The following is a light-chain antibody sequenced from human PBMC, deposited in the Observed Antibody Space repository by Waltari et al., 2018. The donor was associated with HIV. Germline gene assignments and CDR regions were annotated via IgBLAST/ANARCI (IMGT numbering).Light chain of an antibody. CDR2: DDT. J-gene: IGLJ1*01. Sequence: SYVLTQPPSVSVAPGQTARLTCGGNNIASYSVHWYLQKPGQAPVLVVYDDTDRPSGIPERFSGSNSGNTATLTISRVEAGDEADYYCQVWDGSSDPGVFGSGTKVSVL. CDR3: QVWDGSSDPGV. CDR1: NIASYS. V-gene: IGLV3-21*02.